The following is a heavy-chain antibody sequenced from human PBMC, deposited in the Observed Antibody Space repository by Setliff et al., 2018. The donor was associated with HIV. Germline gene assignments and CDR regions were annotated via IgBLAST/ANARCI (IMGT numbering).Heavy chain of an antibody. CDR2: INYSGNT. Sequence: SETLSLTCAVSGVSISSRNWWSWVRQPPGKGLEWIGEINYSGNTNYNPSLKTRVTISVDKSKNQFSLTLRSLTAADTAVYYCGRWGHGYNSYDHWGQGTLVTVSS. CDR1: GVSISSRNW. CDR3: GRWGHGYNSYDH. J-gene: IGHJ4*02. V-gene: IGHV4-4*02. D-gene: IGHD5-12*01.